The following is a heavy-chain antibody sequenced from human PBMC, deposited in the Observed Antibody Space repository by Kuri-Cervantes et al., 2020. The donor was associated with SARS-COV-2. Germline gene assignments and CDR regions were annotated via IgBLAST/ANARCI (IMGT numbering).Heavy chain of an antibody. D-gene: IGHD6-6*01. V-gene: IGHV3-53*01. J-gene: IGHJ4*02. CDR3: TRGSIAGRRGIFDF. CDR2: MYSGRGT. Sequence: ETLSLTCAASGITVSTNYMNWVRQAPGKGLEWLSVMYSGRGTYYADSVKGRFTISRDTSKNTVYLQMNSLRGDDTAVYYCTRGSIAGRRGIFDFWGQGTVVTVSS. CDR1: GITVSTNY.